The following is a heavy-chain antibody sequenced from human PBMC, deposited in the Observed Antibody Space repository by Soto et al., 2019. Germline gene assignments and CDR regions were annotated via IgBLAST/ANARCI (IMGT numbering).Heavy chain of an antibody. Sequence: XGSLRLSCTASGFTFSHYALHWLRQTPGKGLEWVAYISYHGNTEKYADSVKGRFTISRDNYKKEVYLQMNSLRIEDTAVYYCARVGLNVFRAANDSYNWFEPWGQGTLVTVSS. CDR2: ISYHGNTE. CDR1: GFTFSHYA. J-gene: IGHJ5*02. V-gene: IGHV3-30*04. D-gene: IGHD6-25*01. CDR3: ARVGLNVFRAANDSYNWFEP.